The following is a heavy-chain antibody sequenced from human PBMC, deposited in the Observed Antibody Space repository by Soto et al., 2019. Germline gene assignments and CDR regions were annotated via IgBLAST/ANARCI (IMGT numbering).Heavy chain of an antibody. Sequence: ASVKVSCKASGYTFTGYYMHWVRQAPGQGLEWMGWINPNSGGTNYAQKFQGWVTMTRETSISTAYMELSRLRSDDTAVYYCARDFFKVIPMVRGVSYGMDVWGQGTTVTVSS. CDR3: ARDFFKVIPMVRGVSYGMDV. J-gene: IGHJ6*02. CDR2: INPNSGGT. CDR1: GYTFTGYY. V-gene: IGHV1-2*04. D-gene: IGHD3-10*01.